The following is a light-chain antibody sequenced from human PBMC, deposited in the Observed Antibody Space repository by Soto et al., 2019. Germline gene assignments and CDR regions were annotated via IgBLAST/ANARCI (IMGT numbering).Light chain of an antibody. CDR1: KLGDKY. CDR3: QAWEV. J-gene: IGLJ2*01. CDR2: QDS. Sequence: SYELTQPPSVSLSPGQTASITCSGDKLGDKYACWYQQKPGQSPVLVIYQDSKRPSGIPERFSGSNSGNTATLTISGTQAMDEADYYCQAWEVFGGGTKLTVL. V-gene: IGLV3-1*01.